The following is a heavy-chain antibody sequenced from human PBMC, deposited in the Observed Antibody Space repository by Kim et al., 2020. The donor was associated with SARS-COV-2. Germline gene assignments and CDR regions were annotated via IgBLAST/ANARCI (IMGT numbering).Heavy chain of an antibody. V-gene: IGHV4-4*07. Sequence: NNHPSRKSRVTKSVATSKNQFSLKRSSVTAADTAVYYCARDGRVWERFFDYWGQGSLVTVSS. J-gene: IGHJ4*02. D-gene: IGHD1-26*01. CDR3: ARDGRVWERFFDY.